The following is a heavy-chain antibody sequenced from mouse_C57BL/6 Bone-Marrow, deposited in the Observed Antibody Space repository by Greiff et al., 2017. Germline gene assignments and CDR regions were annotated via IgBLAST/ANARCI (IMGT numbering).Heavy chain of an antibody. V-gene: IGHV1-69*01. CDR2: IDPSDSYT. D-gene: IGHD1-1*01. Sequence: QVQLQQSGAELVMPGASVKLSCKASGYTFTSYWMHWVKQRPGQGLEWIGEIDPSDSYTNYNQKFKGKSTLTVDKSSSTAYMQLSSLTSEDSAVYYCASDTTVVTPAWFAYWGQGTLVTDSA. CDR3: ASDTTVVTPAWFAY. CDR1: GYTFTSYW. J-gene: IGHJ3*01.